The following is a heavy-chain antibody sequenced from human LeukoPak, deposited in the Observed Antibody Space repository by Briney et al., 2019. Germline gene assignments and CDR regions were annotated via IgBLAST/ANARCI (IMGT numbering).Heavy chain of an antibody. CDR1: VGTFSIYA. D-gene: IGHD2-21*02. J-gene: IGHJ3*02. CDR3: ASRGDWAFDI. CDR2: IIPIFGTA. V-gene: IGHV1-69*06. Sequence: SVKVSCKASVGTFSIYAISWVRQAPGQGLEWMGRIIPIFGTANYAQKFQGRVTITADKSTSTAYMELSSLRSEDTAVYYCASRGDWAFDIWGQGTMVTVSS.